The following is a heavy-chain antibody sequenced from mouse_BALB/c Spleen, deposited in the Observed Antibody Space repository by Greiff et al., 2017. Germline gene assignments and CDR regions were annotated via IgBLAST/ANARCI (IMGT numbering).Heavy chain of an antibody. CDR1: GYSITSDYA. V-gene: IGHV3-2*02. CDR2: ISYSGST. J-gene: IGHJ3*01. D-gene: IGHD1-1*01. Sequence: EVQLQESGPGLVKPSQSLSLTCTVTGYSITSDYAWNWIRQFPGNKLEWMGYISYSGSTSYNPSLKSRISITRDTSKNQFFLQLNSVTTEDTATYYCAKPGGSSSWFAYWGQGTLVTVSA. CDR3: AKPGGSSSWFAY.